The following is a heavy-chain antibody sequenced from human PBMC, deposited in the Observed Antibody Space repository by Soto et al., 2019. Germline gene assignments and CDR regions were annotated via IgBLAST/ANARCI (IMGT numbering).Heavy chain of an antibody. CDR2: IYYSGST. Sequence: SETLSLTCTVSGGSISSDYWSWVRQPRGKGLEWIGYIYYSGSTNYNPSLKSRVTISVDTSKNQFSLKLSSVTGADTAVYYCARVPLVTATDWYFDLWGRGTLVTVSS. D-gene: IGHD2-21*02. CDR3: ARVPLVTATDWYFDL. J-gene: IGHJ2*01. CDR1: GGSISSDY. V-gene: IGHV4-59*13.